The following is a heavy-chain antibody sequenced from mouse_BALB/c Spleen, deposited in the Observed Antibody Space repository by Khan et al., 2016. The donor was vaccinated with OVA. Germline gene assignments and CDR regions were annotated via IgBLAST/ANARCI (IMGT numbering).Heavy chain of an antibody. CDR1: GYTFTDSI. J-gene: IGHJ4*01. Sequence: VELQQPGPVLVKPGASVKMSCKASGYTFTDSIINWVRQRTGQGLEWIGQIYPGSGSTYYNEKFKGKATLTADKSSNTAYIQLRSLPSEDSAVYYYAGTGYGSMAYWGQGTSLTVSS. CDR3: AGTGYGSMAY. V-gene: IGHV1-77*01. CDR2: IYPGSGST. D-gene: IGHD1-1*01.